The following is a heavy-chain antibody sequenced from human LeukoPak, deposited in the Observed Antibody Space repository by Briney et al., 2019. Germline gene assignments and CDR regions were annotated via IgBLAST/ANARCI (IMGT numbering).Heavy chain of an antibody. V-gene: IGHV3-30*18. CDR1: GFTFSSYG. CDR2: ILNDGSER. J-gene: IGHJ3*02. D-gene: IGHD6-19*01. CDR3: AKTILSSGYAFDI. Sequence: GGSLRLSCAGSGFTFSSYGIHWVRQAPGKGLEWVAVILNDGSERYDADSVRGRFTISRDNSKNTLYLQMDSLRPEDTAVYYCAKTILSSGYAFDIWGQGTMVTVSS.